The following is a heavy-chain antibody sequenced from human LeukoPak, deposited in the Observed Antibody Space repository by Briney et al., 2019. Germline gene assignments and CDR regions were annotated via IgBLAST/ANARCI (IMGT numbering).Heavy chain of an antibody. V-gene: IGHV3-30-3*01. CDR2: ISYDGSNK. CDR1: GFTFSSYA. CDR3: ARDRDTMSPYYFDY. D-gene: IGHD5-18*01. Sequence: PGRSLRLSCAASGFTFSSYALHWVRQAPGKGLEWVVIISYDGSNKYYADSVKGRFTISRDNSKNTLYLQMNSLRAEDTAVYYCARDRDTMSPYYFDYWGQGTLVTVSS. J-gene: IGHJ4*02.